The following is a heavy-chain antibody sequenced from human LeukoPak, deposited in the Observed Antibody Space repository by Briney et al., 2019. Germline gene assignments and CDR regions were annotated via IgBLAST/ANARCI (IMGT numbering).Heavy chain of an antibody. CDR1: GFTFSSYA. V-gene: IGHV3-23*01. CDR3: AKDSLSSSWYVGYFDY. CDR2: ISGSGGST. J-gene: IGHJ4*02. D-gene: IGHD6-13*01. Sequence: GGSLRLSCAASGFTFSSYAMSWVRQAPGKGLEWVSAISGSGGSTYYADSVKGRFTISRDNSKNTLYLQMNSLRAEDTAVYYCAKDSLSSSWYVGYFDYWGQGTLVTVSS.